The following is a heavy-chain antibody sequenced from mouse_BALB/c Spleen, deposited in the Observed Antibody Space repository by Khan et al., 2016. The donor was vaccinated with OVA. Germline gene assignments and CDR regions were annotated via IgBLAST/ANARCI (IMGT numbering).Heavy chain of an antibody. CDR3: TSGSYGWFAY. J-gene: IGHJ3*01. Sequence: EVELVESGGGLVEPGGSLKLSCAASGFTFSSFVMSWVRQTPEKRLEWVATISSAATYTYYPDSIKGRFTLSRDNAKKTLYLPMNSLRADDTAIYYCTSGSYGWFAYWGLGTLVTVST. V-gene: IGHV5-9-1*01. CDR1: GFTFSSFV. D-gene: IGHD1-1*02. CDR2: ISSAATYT.